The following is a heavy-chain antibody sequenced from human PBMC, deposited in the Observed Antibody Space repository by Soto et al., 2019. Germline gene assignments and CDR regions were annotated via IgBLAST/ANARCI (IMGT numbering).Heavy chain of an antibody. J-gene: IGHJ3*02. V-gene: IGHV1-18*01. Sequence: ASVKVSCKASGYTFTSYGISWVRQAPGQGLEWMGWISAYNGNTNYAQKLQGRVTMTTDTSTSTAYMELRSLRSDDTAVYYCARDITTVSKGHDDFDISGQGTMVTGS. CDR2: ISAYNGNT. D-gene: IGHD4-17*01. CDR3: ARDITTVSKGHDDFDI. CDR1: GYTFTSYG.